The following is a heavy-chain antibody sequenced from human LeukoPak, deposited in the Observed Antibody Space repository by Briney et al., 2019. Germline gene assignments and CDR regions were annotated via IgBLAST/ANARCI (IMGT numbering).Heavy chain of an antibody. CDR3: AELGITMIGGV. Sequence: SGGSLRLSCAASGFTFSSYSMNWVRQAPGKGLEWVSFISSSGDYPYYADSVKGRFTISRDNAKNSLYLQMNSLRAEDTAVYYCAELGITMIGGVWGKGTTVTISS. CDR2: ISSSGDYP. J-gene: IGHJ6*04. CDR1: GFTFSSYS. V-gene: IGHV3-21*01. D-gene: IGHD3-10*02.